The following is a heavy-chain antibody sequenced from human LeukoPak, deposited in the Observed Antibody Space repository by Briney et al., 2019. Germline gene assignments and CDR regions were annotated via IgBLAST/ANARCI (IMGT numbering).Heavy chain of an antibody. CDR3: ASEDGYFDY. V-gene: IGHV3-7*01. CDR2: IKQDGSEK. CDR1: GFTFSNYR. Sequence: PGGSLRVSCVASGFTFSNYRMSWVRQAPGKGLEWVANIKQDGSEKYYVDSVKGRFTISRDNAKNSLYLQMNSLRAEDTGVYYCASEDGYFDYWGQGTLVTVSS. J-gene: IGHJ4*02. D-gene: IGHD5-24*01.